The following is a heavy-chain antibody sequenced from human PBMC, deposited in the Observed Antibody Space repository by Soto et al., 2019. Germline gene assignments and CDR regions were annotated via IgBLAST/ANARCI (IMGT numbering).Heavy chain of an antibody. CDR2: IWYDGSNK. CDR3: ARLGGNWCIDY. V-gene: IGHV3-33*01. Sequence: QVQLVESGGGVVQPGRSLRLSCAASGFVFNSYGIHWVRQAPGKGLEWVAVIWYDGSNKYYADSVKGRFTISRDNSQNTVHLQMNSLRVEDTAVYYCARLGGNWCIDYWGQGTLVIVSS. CDR1: GFVFNSYG. D-gene: IGHD1-1*01. J-gene: IGHJ4*02.